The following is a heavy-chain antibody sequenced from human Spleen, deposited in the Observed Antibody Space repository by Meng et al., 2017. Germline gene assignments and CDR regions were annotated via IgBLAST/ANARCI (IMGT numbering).Heavy chain of an antibody. CDR1: GFSFSSYA. D-gene: IGHD3-9*01. Sequence: GESLKISCAASGFSFSSYAMSWVRHAPGKGLEWVSALSGGGFTTYYADSVKGRFAISRHNSKNTLYLQMNSLRAEDTAVYYCAKPYDILTGTYYFDYWGQG. V-gene: IGHV3-23*01. CDR3: AKPYDILTGTYYFDY. J-gene: IGHJ4*02. CDR2: LSGGGFTT.